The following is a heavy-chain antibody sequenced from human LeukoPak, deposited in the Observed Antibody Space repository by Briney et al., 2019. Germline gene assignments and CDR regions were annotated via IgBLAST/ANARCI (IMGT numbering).Heavy chain of an antibody. CDR3: ARLYSGYDPNFDY. CDR2: IYYSGST. Sequence: PSETLSLTCTVSGGSISSYYWSWIRQPPAKGLEWIGYIYYSGSTNYNPSLKSRVTISVDTSKNQFSLKLSSVTAADTAVYYCARLYSGYDPNFDYWGQGTLVTVSS. D-gene: IGHD5-12*01. V-gene: IGHV4-59*08. CDR1: GGSISSYY. J-gene: IGHJ4*02.